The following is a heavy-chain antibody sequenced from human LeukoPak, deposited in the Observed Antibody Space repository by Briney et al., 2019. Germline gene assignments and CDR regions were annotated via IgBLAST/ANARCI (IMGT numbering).Heavy chain of an antibody. J-gene: IGHJ4*02. CDR1: GGSISSYY. CDR2: IYYSGST. D-gene: IGHD6-6*01. Sequence: PSETLSPTCTVSGGSISSYYWSWIRQPPGKGLEWIGYIYYSGSTNYNPSLKSRVTISVDRSKNQFSLKLSSVTAAGTAVYYCAREGSAFDYWGQGTLVTVSS. V-gene: IGHV4-59*12. CDR3: AREGSAFDY.